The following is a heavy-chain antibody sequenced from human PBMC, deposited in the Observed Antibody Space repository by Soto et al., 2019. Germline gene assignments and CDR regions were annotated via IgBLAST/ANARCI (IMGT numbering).Heavy chain of an antibody. CDR1: GFTFRNYG. Sequence: QVLLVQSGAEVKKPGASVKVSCKTSGFTFRNYGFNWVRQAPGQGLEWMGWISAYTGNTNYAQNFQGRVTLTTDTSTTTAYMELRGLRSDDTAVYYCARDMMFDADYASPHWGQGTLVTVSS. CDR3: ARDMMFDADYASPH. CDR2: ISAYTGNT. J-gene: IGHJ4*02. D-gene: IGHD3-16*01. V-gene: IGHV1-18*01.